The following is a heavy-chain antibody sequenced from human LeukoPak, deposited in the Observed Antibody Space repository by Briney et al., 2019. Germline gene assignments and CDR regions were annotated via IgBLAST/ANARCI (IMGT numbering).Heavy chain of an antibody. Sequence: KPSETLSLTCTVSGGSINSSNYYWDWIRQPPGKGLEWIGSIYYTGTTFYKSSLKGRVTFSVDTAKSQFSLKMTSLTAADTAVYFCARHGGLVGVVQAFDPWGQGTLVTVSS. CDR2: IYYTGTT. J-gene: IGHJ5*02. CDR1: GGSINSSNYY. V-gene: IGHV4-39*01. CDR3: ARHGGLVGVVQAFDP. D-gene: IGHD4-23*01.